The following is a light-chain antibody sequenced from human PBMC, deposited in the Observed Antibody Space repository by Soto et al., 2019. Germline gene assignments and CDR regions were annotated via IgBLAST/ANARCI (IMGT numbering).Light chain of an antibody. V-gene: IGLV2-14*01. CDR3: SSYTRSSTYV. CDR2: EVS. CDR1: SSDVGDYNY. J-gene: IGLJ1*01. Sequence: QSALTQPASVSGSPGQSITISCTGTSSDVGDYNYVSWYQQHPGKAPKLMIYEVSHRPSGVSNRFSGSKSGNTASLTISGLQAEDEADYYCSSYTRSSTYVFGTGTKLTVL.